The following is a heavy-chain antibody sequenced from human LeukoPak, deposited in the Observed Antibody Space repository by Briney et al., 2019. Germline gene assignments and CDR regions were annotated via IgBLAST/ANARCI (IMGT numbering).Heavy chain of an antibody. CDR3: ARGRGYSGYFGYYYMDV. CDR1: GYSISSGYY. J-gene: IGHJ6*03. CDR2: IYHSGNT. Sequence: PSETLSLTCTVSGYSISSGYYWGWIRQPPGKGLVWIANIYHSGNTYYNPSLKSRVTISVDTSKNQFSLKLSSVTAADTAVYYCARGRGYSGYFGYYYMDVWGKGTTVTISS. D-gene: IGHD5-12*01. V-gene: IGHV4-38-2*02.